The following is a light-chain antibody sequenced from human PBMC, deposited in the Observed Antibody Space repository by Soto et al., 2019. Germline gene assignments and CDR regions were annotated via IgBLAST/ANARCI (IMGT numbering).Light chain of an antibody. V-gene: IGKV3D-20*02. Sequence: ESVLTQSPGTLSLSPGERATLSCRASQSVSSNYLAWYQQKPGQAPRLLIYGASTRASGIPDRFSGSGSGTDFTLTISRLEPEDSAVYYCQQRSNWPQTFGQGTKVDIK. CDR2: GAS. J-gene: IGKJ1*01. CDR1: QSVSSNY. CDR3: QQRSNWPQT.